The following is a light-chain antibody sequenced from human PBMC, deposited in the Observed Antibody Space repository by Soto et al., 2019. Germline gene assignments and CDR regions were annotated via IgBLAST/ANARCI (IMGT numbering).Light chain of an antibody. V-gene: IGKV1-5*03. J-gene: IGKJ2*01. CDR2: KAS. CDR1: QSISSW. CDR3: QHYKSHSGYT. Sequence: DIQMTQSPSTLSASVGDRVTITCRASQSISSWLAWYQQRPGKAPKLLTYKASSVESGGPSRFSGRGSGTRFTLTTSSLQPDDFSIDYGQHYKSHSGYTFGHGTKLEI.